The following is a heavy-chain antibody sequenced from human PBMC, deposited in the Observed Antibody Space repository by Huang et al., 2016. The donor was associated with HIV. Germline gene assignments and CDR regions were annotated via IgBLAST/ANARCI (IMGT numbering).Heavy chain of an antibody. Sequence: QVQLQQWGAGLLRPSETLSLTCAVYGGSFSGYYGTWIRQPPGKGLEWIGEINHRESTNDNPSLKSRVTISVETSRNQFSLTLTSVTAADTAVYYCARGQGGYYYYYMDVWGNGTTVTVSS. CDR1: GGSFSGYY. CDR3: ARGQGGYYYYYMDV. J-gene: IGHJ6*03. CDR2: INHREST. V-gene: IGHV4-34*01.